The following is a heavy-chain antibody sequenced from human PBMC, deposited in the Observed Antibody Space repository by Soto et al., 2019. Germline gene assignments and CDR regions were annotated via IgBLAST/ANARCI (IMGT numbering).Heavy chain of an antibody. Sequence: PGGSLRLSCAASGFTFDSYAMSWVRQAPGKGLEWVSAITGSGGTTYYADYVKGRFTISRDNSKNTLYLQMNSLRAEDTAVYYCAKSHTLYYFDYWGQGTLVTVSS. D-gene: IGHD2-2*02. CDR1: GFTFDSYA. CDR2: ITGSGGTT. J-gene: IGHJ4*02. V-gene: IGHV3-23*01. CDR3: AKSHTLYYFDY.